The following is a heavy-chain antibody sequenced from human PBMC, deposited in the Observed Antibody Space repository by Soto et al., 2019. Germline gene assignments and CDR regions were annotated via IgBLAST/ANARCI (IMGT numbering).Heavy chain of an antibody. CDR3: ARDPLWGTAMVLWYFDL. D-gene: IGHD5-18*01. CDR2: ISYDGSNK. V-gene: IGHV3-30-3*01. CDR1: GFTFNNYA. Sequence: QVQLVESGGGVVQPGRSPRLSCAASGFTFNNYAMHWVRQAPGKGLEWVALISYDGSNKYYADSVKGRFTISRDNSKNTLYLQMNSLRAEDTAVYYCARDPLWGTAMVLWYFDLWGRGTLVTVSS. J-gene: IGHJ2*01.